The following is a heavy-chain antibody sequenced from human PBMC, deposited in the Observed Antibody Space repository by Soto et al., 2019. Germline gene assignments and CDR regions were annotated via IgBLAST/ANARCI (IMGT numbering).Heavy chain of an antibody. CDR2: IDPSDSDS. D-gene: IGHD3-10*01. Sequence: PGESLKISCRGSGYSFTSYWISWVRQMPGKGLEWMGRIDPSDSDSNYSPSIRGHVTISADKSITTAYLQWNSLKASDTAMYYCARSFGASDYFDSWGQGTLVTVS. V-gene: IGHV5-10-1*01. J-gene: IGHJ4*02. CDR1: GYSFTSYW. CDR3: ARSFGASDYFDS.